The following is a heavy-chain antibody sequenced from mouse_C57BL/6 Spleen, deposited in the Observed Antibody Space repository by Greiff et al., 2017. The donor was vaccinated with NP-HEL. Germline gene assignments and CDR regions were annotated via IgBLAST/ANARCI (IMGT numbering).Heavy chain of an antibody. CDR3: ARGAYSNFAWFAY. CDR1: GFNIKNTY. J-gene: IGHJ3*01. D-gene: IGHD2-5*01. CDR2: IDPANGNT. Sequence: VQLKESVAELVRPGASVKLSCTASGFNIKNTYMHWVKQRPEQGLEWIGRIDPANGNTKYAPKFQGKATITADTSSNTAYLQLSSLTSEDTAIYYCARGAYSNFAWFAYWGQGTLVTVSA. V-gene: IGHV14-3*01.